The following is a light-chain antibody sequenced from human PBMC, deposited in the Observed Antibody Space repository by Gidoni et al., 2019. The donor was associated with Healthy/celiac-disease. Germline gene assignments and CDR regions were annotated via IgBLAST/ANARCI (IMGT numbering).Light chain of an antibody. J-gene: IGKJ1*01. CDR3: QQYNSYSRT. CDR2: KAS. CDR1: QSISSW. V-gene: IGKV1-5*03. Sequence: DIQLTQSPSTLSACVGDRVTITCRASQSISSWLAWYQQKPGKAPKLLIYKASSLESGVPSRFSGSGSGTEFTLTISSLQPDDFATYYCQQYNSYSRTFXQXTKVXIK.